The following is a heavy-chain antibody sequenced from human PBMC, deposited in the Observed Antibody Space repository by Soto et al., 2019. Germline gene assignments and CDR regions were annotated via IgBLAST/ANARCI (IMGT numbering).Heavy chain of an antibody. V-gene: IGHV4-30-4*01. CDR3: ARGLSGDKVDS. CDR1: GGSISNNNYY. J-gene: IGHJ4*02. CDR2: IYDSGST. D-gene: IGHD7-27*01. Sequence: QVQLQESGPGLVKPSQTLSLACAVSGGSISNNNYYWSWIRQPPGKGLEWIGHIYDSGSTYNNPSLNSRVIISVDTSKNHFSLKLSSVTAADTAMYYCARGLSGDKVDSWGQGTLVTVSS.